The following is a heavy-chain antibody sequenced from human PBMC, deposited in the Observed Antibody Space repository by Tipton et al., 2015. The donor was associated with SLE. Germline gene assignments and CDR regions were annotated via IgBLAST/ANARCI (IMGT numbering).Heavy chain of an antibody. CDR1: GFTFSRYW. V-gene: IGHV4-34*01. CDR2: SNHSGST. J-gene: IGHJ4*02. Sequence: LRLSCAASGFTFSRYWMSWVRQLPGKGLEWIGESNHSGSTNYNPSLKSRVTISVDTSKNQFSLKVSSVTAADTAVYYCARRLNWNCLDYWGQGTLVTVSS. D-gene: IGHD1-7*01. CDR3: ARRLNWNCLDY.